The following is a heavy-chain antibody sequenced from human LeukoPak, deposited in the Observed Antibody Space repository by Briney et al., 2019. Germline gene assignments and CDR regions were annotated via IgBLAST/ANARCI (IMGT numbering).Heavy chain of an antibody. J-gene: IGHJ6*02. Sequence: GGSLRLSCAASGFTFSSCAMSWVRQAPGKGLEWVSAISGSGGSTYYADSVKGRFTISRDNSKNSLYLQMNSLRAEDTAVYYCARVRSSGGVDVWGQGTTVIVFS. CDR1: GFTFSSCA. CDR2: ISGSGGST. D-gene: IGHD6-19*01. CDR3: ARVRSSGGVDV. V-gene: IGHV3-23*01.